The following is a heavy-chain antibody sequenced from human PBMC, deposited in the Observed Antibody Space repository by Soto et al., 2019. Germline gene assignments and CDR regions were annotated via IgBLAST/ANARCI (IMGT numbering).Heavy chain of an antibody. CDR1: GGSSSNYY. CDR2: IYYSGST. V-gene: IGHV4-59*12. CDR3: ASVGFRSGMDV. Sequence: PSETLSLTCTVSGGSSSNYYWSWIRQPPGKGLEWIGYIYYSGSTYYNPSLKSRVTISVDTSKNQFSLKLSSVTAADTAIYYCASVGFRSGMDVWGQGTTVTVSS. D-gene: IGHD1-26*01. J-gene: IGHJ6*02.